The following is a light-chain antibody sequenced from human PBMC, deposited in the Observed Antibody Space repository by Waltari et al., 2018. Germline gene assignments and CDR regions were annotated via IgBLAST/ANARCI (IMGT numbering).Light chain of an antibody. CDR1: SMLHSAQNRNY. CDR3: QQYFSSPLS. Sequence: SMLHSAQNRNYVGWEQQKSGQSPKLRIYAASTRESGVPDRFSGSGSGTDFTLTISGLQAEDVAVYYCQQYFSSPLSFGPGTKVDIK. J-gene: IGKJ3*01. V-gene: IGKV4-1*01. CDR2: AAS.